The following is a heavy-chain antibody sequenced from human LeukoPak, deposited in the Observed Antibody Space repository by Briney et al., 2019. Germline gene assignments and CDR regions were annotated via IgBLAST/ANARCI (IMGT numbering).Heavy chain of an antibody. V-gene: IGHV4-59*08. J-gene: IGHJ4*02. CDR2: IYYSGST. CDR3: ARSEMDYYGSGSYYNSKPYCFDY. Sequence: SETLSLTCTVSGGSISSYYWSWIRQPPGKGLEWIGYIYYSGSTNYNPSLKSRVTISVDTSKNQFSLKLSSVTAADTAVYYCARSEMDYYGSGSYYNSKPYCFDYWGQGTLVTVSS. CDR1: GGSISSYY. D-gene: IGHD3-10*01.